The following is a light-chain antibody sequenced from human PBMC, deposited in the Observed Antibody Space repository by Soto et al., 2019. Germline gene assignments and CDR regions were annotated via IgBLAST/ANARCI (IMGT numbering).Light chain of an antibody. J-gene: IGKJ4*01. CDR2: GAS. CDR1: QSVSSSY. Sequence: EIVLTQSPGTLSLSPGERATLSCRASQSVSSSYLAWYQQKPGQAPRLLIYGASSRATGIPDRFSGSGSGTDFTLTISRLEPEDLAVYYCHQYGSSPLTFGGGTKVEI. V-gene: IGKV3-20*01. CDR3: HQYGSSPLT.